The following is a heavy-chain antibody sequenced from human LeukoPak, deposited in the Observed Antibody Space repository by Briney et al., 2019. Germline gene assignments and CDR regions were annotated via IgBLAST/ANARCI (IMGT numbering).Heavy chain of an antibody. Sequence: GASVKVSCKASGYTFTSYGISWVRQAPGQGLEWMGWISAYNGNTNYAQKLQGRVTMTTDTSTSTAYMELRSLRSDDTAVYYCARGRGYYYDSSGYYRFFDYWGQGTLVTVSS. V-gene: IGHV1-18*01. CDR1: GYTFTSYG. CDR2: ISAYNGNT. J-gene: IGHJ4*02. CDR3: ARGRGYYYDSSGYYRFFDY. D-gene: IGHD3-22*01.